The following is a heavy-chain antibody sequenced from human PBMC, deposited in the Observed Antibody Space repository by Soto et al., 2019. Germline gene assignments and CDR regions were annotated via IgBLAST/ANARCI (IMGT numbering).Heavy chain of an antibody. V-gene: IGHV3-30*03. CDR3: ARDGVSSTDYTWNYGTYFDY. Sequence: GGSLRLSCAASGFPFSSYTMHWVRQAPGEGLEWVAVISYDGNNKFYADSVKGRFTISRDSSSQTLYLQMNSLRPDDTAMYYCARDGVSSTDYTWNYGTYFDYWGPGALVTVSS. CDR2: ISYDGNNK. J-gene: IGHJ4*02. CDR1: GFPFSSYT. D-gene: IGHD1-1*01.